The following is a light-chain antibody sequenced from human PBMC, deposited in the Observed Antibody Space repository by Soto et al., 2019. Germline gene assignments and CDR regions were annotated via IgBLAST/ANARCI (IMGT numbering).Light chain of an antibody. V-gene: IGKV1-12*01. CDR2: AAS. J-gene: IGKJ4*01. CDR1: QDISSW. CDR3: QQGDSFPFT. Sequence: DIQMTQAPSSLPASVGDRVTITCRASQDISSWVAWYQQKPGKAPKLLISAASSLQSGVPRRFSGSGSGTDFTLIISSLQPEDFATYFCQQGDSFPFTFGGGTKVDIK.